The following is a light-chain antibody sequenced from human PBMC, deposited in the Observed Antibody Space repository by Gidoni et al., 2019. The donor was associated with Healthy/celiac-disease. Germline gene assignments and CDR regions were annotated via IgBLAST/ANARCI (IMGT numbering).Light chain of an antibody. J-gene: IGLJ2*01. CDR2: YVS. CDR3: CSYAGSYTLGV. Sequence: QSALTQPRSVSGSPGQSVTISCTGTSSDVGGYNYVSWYQQHPGKAPKLMIYYVSKRPSGVPDRFSGSKSGNTASLTISGLQAEDEADYYCCSYAGSYTLGVFGGGTKLTVL. CDR1: SSDVGGYNY. V-gene: IGLV2-11*01.